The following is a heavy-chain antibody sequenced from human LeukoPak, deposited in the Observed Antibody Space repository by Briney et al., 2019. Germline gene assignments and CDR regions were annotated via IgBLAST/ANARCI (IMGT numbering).Heavy chain of an antibody. CDR3: ARVGLAAAGPYYYHYMDV. Sequence: SETPSLTCAVSGGSISSGGYYWSWIRQHPGKGLEWIGYIYYSGSTYYNPSLKSRVTISVDTSKNQFSLKLSSVTAADTAVYYCARVGLAAAGPYYYHYMDVWGKGTTVTVSS. CDR1: GGSISSGGYY. D-gene: IGHD6-13*01. CDR2: IYYSGST. J-gene: IGHJ6*03. V-gene: IGHV4-31*11.